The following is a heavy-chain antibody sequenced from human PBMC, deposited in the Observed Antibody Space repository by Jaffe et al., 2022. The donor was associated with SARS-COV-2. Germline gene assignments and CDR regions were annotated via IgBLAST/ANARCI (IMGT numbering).Heavy chain of an antibody. CDR1: GFTFSSYG. CDR3: ARDRDSQVSSGFDY. D-gene: IGHD3-22*01. Sequence: QVQLVESGGGVVQPGRSLRLSCAASGFTFSSYGMHWVRQAPGKGLEWVAVIWYDGSNKYYADSVKGRFTISRDNSKNTLYLQMNSLRAEDTAVYYCARDRDSQVSSGFDYWGQGTLVTVSS. J-gene: IGHJ4*02. CDR2: IWYDGSNK. V-gene: IGHV3-33*01.